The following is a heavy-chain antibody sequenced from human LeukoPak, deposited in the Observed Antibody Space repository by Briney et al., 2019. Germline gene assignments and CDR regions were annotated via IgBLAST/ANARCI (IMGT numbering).Heavy chain of an antibody. CDR2: ISYDGSNK. J-gene: IGHJ4*02. CDR1: GFTFSSYG. CDR3: ANARYYNRVTIAVAGILGY. Sequence: PGGSLRLSCVDSGFTFSSYGMHWVRQAPGKGLEWVALISYDGSNKYYADSVKGRFTISRDNSKNTLYLQMNSLRAEDTAVYYCANARYYNRVTIAVAGILGYWSQGTLVTVSS. V-gene: IGHV3-30*18. D-gene: IGHD6-19*01.